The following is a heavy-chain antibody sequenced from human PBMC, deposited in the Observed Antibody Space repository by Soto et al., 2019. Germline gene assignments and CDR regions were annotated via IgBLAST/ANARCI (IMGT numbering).Heavy chain of an antibody. V-gene: IGHV3-30*18. D-gene: IGHD2-8*02. Sequence: QVQLVESGGGVVRPGRSLRLTCAASGFTFRNYGMHWVRQAPGKGLEWVAVISHDGSDKYYADSMKGRFIISRDNSENTLFLNMNSLTPEDTAVYYCAKENQPLVHDYWGQGTLVTVSS. CDR2: ISHDGSDK. J-gene: IGHJ4*02. CDR1: GFTFRNYG. CDR3: AKENQPLVHDY.